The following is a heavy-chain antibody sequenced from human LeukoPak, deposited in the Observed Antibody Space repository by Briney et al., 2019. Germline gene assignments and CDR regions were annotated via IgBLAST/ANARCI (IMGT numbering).Heavy chain of an antibody. CDR2: IYYSGST. D-gene: IGHD3-9*01. CDR1: GGSISSSSYY. V-gene: IGHV4-39*01. J-gene: IGHJ4*02. Sequence: SETLSLTCTVSGGSISSSSYYWGWIRQPPGKGLEWIGSIYYSGSTYYNPSLKSRVTISVDTSKNQFSLKLSSVTAADPAVYYCARRPILTGYYPFDYWGQGTLVTVSS. CDR3: ARRPILTGYYPFDY.